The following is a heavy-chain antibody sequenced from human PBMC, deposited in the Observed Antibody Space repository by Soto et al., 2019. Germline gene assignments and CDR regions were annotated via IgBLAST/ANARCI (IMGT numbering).Heavy chain of an antibody. D-gene: IGHD5-12*01. J-gene: IGHJ6*02. Sequence: ASVKVSCKASGYTFTSYGISWVRQAPGQGLEWMGWISAYNGNTNYAQKLQGRVTMTTDTSTSTAYMELRSLRSDDMAVYYCARDRIVDTIRYYYGMDVWGQGTTVTVSS. V-gene: IGHV1-18*03. CDR1: GYTFTSYG. CDR3: ARDRIVDTIRYYYGMDV. CDR2: ISAYNGNT.